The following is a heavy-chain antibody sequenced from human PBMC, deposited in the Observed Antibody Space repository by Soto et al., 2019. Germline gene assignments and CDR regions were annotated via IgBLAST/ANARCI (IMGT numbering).Heavy chain of an antibody. CDR1: GFTFSSYA. D-gene: IGHD3-22*01. CDR3: ARDRFVTYSSGYYYDFAY. Sequence: GGSLRLSCAASGFTFSSYAMHWVRQAPGKGLEWVAVISYDGSNKYYADSVKGRFTISRDNSKNTLYLQMNSLRAEDTAVYYCARDRFVTYSSGYYYDFAYWGQGTLVTVSS. V-gene: IGHV3-30-3*01. J-gene: IGHJ4*02. CDR2: ISYDGSNK.